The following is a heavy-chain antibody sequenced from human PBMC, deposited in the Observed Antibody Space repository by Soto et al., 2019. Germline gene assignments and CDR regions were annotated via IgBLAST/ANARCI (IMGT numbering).Heavy chain of an antibody. CDR1: GFTFSSYA. V-gene: IGHV3-30-3*01. Sequence: QVQLVESGGGVVQPGRSLRLSCAASGFTFSSYAMQWVRQAPGKGLEWVAVISYDGSNKYYADSVKGRFTISRDNSKNTRYLQMNSLRAEDTAVYYCARPDYGSGSYPDYGGQGTLVTVSS. CDR2: ISYDGSNK. J-gene: IGHJ4*02. CDR3: ARPDYGSGSYPDY. D-gene: IGHD3-10*01.